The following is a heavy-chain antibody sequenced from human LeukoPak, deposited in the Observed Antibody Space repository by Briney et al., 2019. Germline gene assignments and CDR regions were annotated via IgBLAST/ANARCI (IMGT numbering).Heavy chain of an antibody. D-gene: IGHD2/OR15-2a*01. V-gene: IGHV4-34*01. CDR2: INHSGST. CDR3: ARGSRGVLSYGMDV. J-gene: IGHJ6*02. CDR1: GGSFSGYY. Sequence: SETLSLTCAVYGGSFSGYYWSWIRQPPGKGLEWIGEINHSGSTNYNPSLKSRVTISVDTSKNQFSLKLSSVTAADTAVYYCARGSRGVLSYGMDVWGQGTMVTVSS.